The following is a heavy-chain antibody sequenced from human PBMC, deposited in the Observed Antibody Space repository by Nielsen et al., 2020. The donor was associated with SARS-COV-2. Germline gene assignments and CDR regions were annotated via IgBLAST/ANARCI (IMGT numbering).Heavy chain of an antibody. CDR2: ISSSSSTI. CDR3: ASPRGKQWLVGEAFDI. CDR1: GFTFSSYS. J-gene: IGHJ3*02. V-gene: IGHV3-48*04. Sequence: GESLKISCAASGFTFSSYSMNWVRQAPGKGLEWVSYISSSSSTIYYADSVKGRFTISRDNAKNSLYLQMNSLRAEDTAVYYCASPRGKQWLVGEAFDIWGQGTMVTVSS. D-gene: IGHD6-19*01.